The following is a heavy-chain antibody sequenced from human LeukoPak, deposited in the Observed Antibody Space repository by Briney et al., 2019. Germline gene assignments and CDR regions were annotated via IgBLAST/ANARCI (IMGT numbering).Heavy chain of an antibody. D-gene: IGHD2-15*01. Sequence: ASLKVSCKASGYTFTSYGISWVRQAPGQGLEWMGWISAYNGNTNYAQKLQGRVTMTTDTSTSTAYMELRSLRSDDTAVYYCARGPWRGGGGGNWFDPWGQGTLVTVSS. V-gene: IGHV1-18*01. J-gene: IGHJ5*02. CDR3: ARGPWRGGGGGNWFDP. CDR1: GYTFTSYG. CDR2: ISAYNGNT.